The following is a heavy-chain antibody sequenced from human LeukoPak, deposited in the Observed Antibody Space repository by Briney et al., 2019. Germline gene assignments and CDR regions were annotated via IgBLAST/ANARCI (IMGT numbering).Heavy chain of an antibody. V-gene: IGHV1-2*02. D-gene: IGHD4-23*01. CDR3: ARERVGTPNWFDP. CDR1: GYTFTGYY. CDR2: INPNSGGT. J-gene: IGHJ5*02. Sequence: ASVKVSCKASGYTFTGYYMHWVRQAPGQGLEWMGWINPNSGGTNYAQKFQGRVTMTRDTSISTAYMELSRLRSDDTAVYYCARERVGTPNWFDPWGQGTPVTVSS.